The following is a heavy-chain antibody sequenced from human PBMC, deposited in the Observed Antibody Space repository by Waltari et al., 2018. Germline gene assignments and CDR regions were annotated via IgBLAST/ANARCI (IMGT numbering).Heavy chain of an antibody. CDR3: ARDRGYFDY. CDR1: GLTFSKFW. V-gene: IGHV3-7*01. J-gene: IGHJ4*02. Sequence: EVQLVESGGGLVQPGGSLRLSCAASGLTFSKFWMSWVRQAPGKGLEWVASIKEDGGWKYYVDSLKGRIIISRDNAKNSLYLQMNSLRVEDTAVYYCARDRGYFDYWGLGTLVTVSS. D-gene: IGHD3-10*01. CDR2: IKEDGGWK.